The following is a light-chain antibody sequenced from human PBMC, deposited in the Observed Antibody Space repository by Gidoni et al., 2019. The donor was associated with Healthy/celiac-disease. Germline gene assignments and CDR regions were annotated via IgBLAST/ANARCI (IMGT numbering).Light chain of an antibody. J-gene: IGKJ1*01. CDR1: QSVLYSSNNKNY. V-gene: IGKV4-1*01. CDR2: RAS. Sequence: DVVMTQSPDSLAVSLGERATINCKSSQSVLYSSNNKNYLAWYQQKPGQPPKLLIYRASTRESGVPDRFSGSGSGTDFTLTISSLQAEDVAVYYCQQYYSTFWTFGQGTKVEIK. CDR3: QQYYSTFWT.